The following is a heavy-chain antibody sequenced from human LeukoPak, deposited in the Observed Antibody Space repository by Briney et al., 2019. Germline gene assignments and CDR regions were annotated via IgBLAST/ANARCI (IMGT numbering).Heavy chain of an antibody. Sequence: GGSLRLSXAASGFTVSSNYMSWVRQAPGKGLEWVSAISGSGGSTYHADSVKGRFTISRDNSKNTLYLQMNSLRAEDTAAYYCAKDRLMVYTANWFDPWGQGTLVTVSS. V-gene: IGHV3-23*01. J-gene: IGHJ5*02. D-gene: IGHD2-8*01. CDR1: GFTVSSNY. CDR3: AKDRLMVYTANWFDP. CDR2: ISGSGGST.